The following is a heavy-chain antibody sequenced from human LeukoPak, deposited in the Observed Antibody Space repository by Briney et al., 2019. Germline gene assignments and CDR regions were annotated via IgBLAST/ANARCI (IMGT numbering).Heavy chain of an antibody. CDR1: GFTFSSYW. Sequence: GGSLRLSCAASGFTFSSYWMHWVRQAPGKGLEWVSGISWNSGSIGYADSVKGRFTISRDNAKNSLYLQMNSLRAEDTALYYCAKDRAYDSSGYLDYWGQGTLVTVSS. J-gene: IGHJ4*02. D-gene: IGHD3-22*01. V-gene: IGHV3-9*01. CDR3: AKDRAYDSSGYLDY. CDR2: ISWNSGSI.